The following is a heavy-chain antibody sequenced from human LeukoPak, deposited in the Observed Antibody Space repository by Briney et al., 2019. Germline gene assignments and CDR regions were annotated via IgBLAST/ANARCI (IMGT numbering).Heavy chain of an antibody. V-gene: IGHV3-64*01. Sequence: GGSLRLSCAASGFTFSTYALHWVRQVPGRGLEYVSAISSIGGTTYYANSVKGRFTISRDNSKNTLYLQMGSLKPEDTAVYYCARVGDNTAFDYWGQGTLVTVSS. CDR1: GFTFSTYA. D-gene: IGHD2-21*01. CDR2: ISSIGGTT. J-gene: IGHJ4*02. CDR3: ARVGDNTAFDY.